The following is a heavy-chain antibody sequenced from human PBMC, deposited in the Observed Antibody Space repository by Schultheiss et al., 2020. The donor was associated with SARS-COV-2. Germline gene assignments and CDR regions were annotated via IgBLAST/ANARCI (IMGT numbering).Heavy chain of an antibody. V-gene: IGHV3-23*01. J-gene: IGHJ4*02. D-gene: IGHD2-2*01. CDR3: ARGSSTSCYGDY. CDR2: ISGSGGST. Sequence: CSVRQAPGKGLEWVSAISGSGGSTYYADSVKGRFTICRDNSKNLFLQMNSLRAEDTAVYYCARGSSTSCYGDYWGQGTLVTVSS.